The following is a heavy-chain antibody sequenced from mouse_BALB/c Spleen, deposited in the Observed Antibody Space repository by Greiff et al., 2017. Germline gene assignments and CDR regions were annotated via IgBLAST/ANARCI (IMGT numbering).Heavy chain of an antibody. J-gene: IGHJ3*01. Sequence: VKLMESGPGLVAPSQSLSITCTVSGFSLTSYGVHWVRQPPGKGLEWLGVIWAGGSTNYNSALMSRLSISKDNSKSQVFLKMNSLQTDDTAMYYCAREYSSGYGFAYWGQGTLVTVSA. V-gene: IGHV2-9*02. CDR2: IWAGGST. CDR1: GFSLTSYG. D-gene: IGHD3-1*01. CDR3: AREYSSGYGFAY.